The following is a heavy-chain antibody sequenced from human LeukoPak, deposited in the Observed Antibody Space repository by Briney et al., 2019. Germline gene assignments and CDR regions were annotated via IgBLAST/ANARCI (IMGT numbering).Heavy chain of an antibody. D-gene: IGHD6-19*01. J-gene: IGHJ6*02. Sequence: SQTLSLTCAISGDSVSSNSAAWNWIRQSPSRGLEWLGRTYYRSKWYNDYAVSVKGRITINPDTSKNQFSLQLNSVTPEDTAVYYCARNPGYSSGWYQTYYYYYGMDVWGQGTTVTVSS. CDR1: GDSVSSNSAA. CDR2: TYYRSKWYN. V-gene: IGHV6-1*01. CDR3: ARNPGYSSGWYQTYYYYYGMDV.